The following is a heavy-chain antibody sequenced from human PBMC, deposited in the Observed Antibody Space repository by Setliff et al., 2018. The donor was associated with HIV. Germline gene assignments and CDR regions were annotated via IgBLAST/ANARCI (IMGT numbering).Heavy chain of an antibody. CDR2: IYYSGET. J-gene: IGHJ5*02. Sequence: SETLSLTCTVSGGSINNDFWSWIRQSPGRGLEWIGYIYYSGETNYNPSLTSRVTFSVDTSKNQFSLKLSSVTAADSAVYYCARGRTQWPNYNYFDPWGLGTLVTVS. CDR1: GGSINNDF. D-gene: IGHD6-19*01. CDR3: ARGRTQWPNYNYFDP. V-gene: IGHV4-59*01.